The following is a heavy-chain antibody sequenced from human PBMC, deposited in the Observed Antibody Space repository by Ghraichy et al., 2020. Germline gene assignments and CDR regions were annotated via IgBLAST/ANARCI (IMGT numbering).Heavy chain of an antibody. CDR2: ISGSGSTI. CDR3: AGAFDI. Sequence: GGSLILSCAASGFSFSTWNMNWVRQAPGKGLQWVSYISGSGSTIYYADSVKGRFTISRDNARNSLYLQMNSLRDEDTAVYYCAGAFDIWGQGTMVTVSS. V-gene: IGHV3-48*02. CDR1: GFSFSTWN. J-gene: IGHJ3*02.